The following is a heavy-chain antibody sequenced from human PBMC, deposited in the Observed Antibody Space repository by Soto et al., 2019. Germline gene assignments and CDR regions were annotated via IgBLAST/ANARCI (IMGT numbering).Heavy chain of an antibody. D-gene: IGHD2-2*01. CDR2: INAGNGNT. J-gene: IGHJ4*02. CDR3: ASTKPNIVVVWALDY. Sequence: GASVKVSCKASGYTFTSYAMHWVRQAPGQRLEWMGWINAGNGNTKYSQKFEGRVTITRDTSASTAYMELSSLRSEDTAVYYCASTKPNIVVVWALDYWGQGTLVTVSS. CDR1: GYTFTSYA. V-gene: IGHV1-3*01.